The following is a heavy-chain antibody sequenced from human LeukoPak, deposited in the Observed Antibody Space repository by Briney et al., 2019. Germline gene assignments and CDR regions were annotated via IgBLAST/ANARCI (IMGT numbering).Heavy chain of an antibody. Sequence: GGSLRLSCAASGFTSSDYYMSWIRQAPGKGLEWVSYISSSGSTIYYADSVKGRFTISRDNAKNSLYLQMNSLRAEDTAVYYCARDLHYYDSSGYGYWGQGTLVTVSS. J-gene: IGHJ4*02. CDR2: ISSSGSTI. CDR1: GFTSSDYY. V-gene: IGHV3-11*01. CDR3: ARDLHYYDSSGYGY. D-gene: IGHD3-22*01.